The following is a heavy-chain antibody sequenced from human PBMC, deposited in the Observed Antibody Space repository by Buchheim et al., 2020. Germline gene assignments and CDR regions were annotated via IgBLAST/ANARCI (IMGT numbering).Heavy chain of an antibody. Sequence: QLQLQESGPGLVKPSETLSLTCTVSGGSISSGSHYWGWVRQPPGKGLEWIGNIYYTGRTYYNPSLKSRVPVSVDTPQNQLPLRLSSVTGADTAVYYCATLGASGGSYYLDHWGQGTL. CDR3: ATLGASGGSYYLDH. CDR2: IYYTGRT. J-gene: IGHJ4*02. CDR1: GGSISSGSHY. D-gene: IGHD1-26*01. V-gene: IGHV4-39*01.